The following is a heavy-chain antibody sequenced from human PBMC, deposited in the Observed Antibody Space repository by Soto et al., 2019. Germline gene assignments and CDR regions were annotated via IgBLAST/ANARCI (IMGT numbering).Heavy chain of an antibody. CDR1: GDSVSSNSAA. D-gene: IGHD2-2*01. CDR2: TYYRSKWYN. V-gene: IGHV6-1*01. Sequence: PPQTLSLTCAISGDSVSSNSAAWNCIRQSPSRGLEWLGRTYYRSKWYNDYAVSVKSRITINPDTSKNQFSLQLNSVTPEDTAVYYCAREGCSSTSCHGVRFWLAPGWFDPWGQGTLVTVSS. J-gene: IGHJ5*02. CDR3: AREGCSSTSCHGVRFWLAPGWFDP.